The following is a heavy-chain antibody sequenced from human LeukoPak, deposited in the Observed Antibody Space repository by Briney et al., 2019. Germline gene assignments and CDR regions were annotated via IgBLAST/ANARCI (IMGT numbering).Heavy chain of an antibody. V-gene: IGHV3-33*06. D-gene: IGHD3-22*01. J-gene: IGHJ4*02. CDR2: IWYDGSNK. Sequence: GGSLRLSCAASGFTFSSYGMHWVRPAPGKGLEWVAVIWYDGSNKYYADSVKGRFTISRDNSKNTLYLQMNSLRAEDTAVYYCAKNSWPYDSSGYIHYWGQGTLVTVSS. CDR1: GFTFSSYG. CDR3: AKNSWPYDSSGYIHY.